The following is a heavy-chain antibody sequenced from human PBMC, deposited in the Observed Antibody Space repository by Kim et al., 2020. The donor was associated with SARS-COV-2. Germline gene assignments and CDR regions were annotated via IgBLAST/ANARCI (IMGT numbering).Heavy chain of an antibody. CDR3: ARGTYYYDSSGYYYPY. D-gene: IGHD3-22*01. CDR2: ISSSSSTI. Sequence: GGSLRLSCAASGFTFSSYSMNWVRQAPGKGLEWVSYISSSSSTIYYADSVKGRFTISRDNAKNSLYLQMNSLRAEDTAVYYCARGTYYYDSSGYYYPYWGQGTLVTVSS. CDR1: GFTFSSYS. J-gene: IGHJ4*02. V-gene: IGHV3-48*04.